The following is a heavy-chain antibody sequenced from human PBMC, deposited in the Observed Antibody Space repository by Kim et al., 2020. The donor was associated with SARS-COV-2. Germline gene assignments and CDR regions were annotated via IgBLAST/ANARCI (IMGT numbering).Heavy chain of an antibody. CDR2: ISSNGGST. CDR3: ASLWFGGLEGAYGLDG. V-gene: IGHV3-64*01. D-gene: IGHD3-10*01. Sequence: GGSLRLSCAASGFTFGIYAMYWVRQAPGKGLEYVSAISSNGGSTFYANSVKGRFTISRDNSKNTLYLQMGGLRAEDMAVYYCASLWFGGLEGAYGLDGGGQGTT. CDR1: GFTFGIYA. J-gene: IGHJ6*02.